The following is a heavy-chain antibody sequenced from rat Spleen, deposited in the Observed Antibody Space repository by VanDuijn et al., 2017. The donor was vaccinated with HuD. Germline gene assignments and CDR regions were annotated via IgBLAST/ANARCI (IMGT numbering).Heavy chain of an antibody. V-gene: IGHV5-58*01. Sequence: EVQLVETGGGFVQPGRSLKLSCVASGFTFSNYWMYWVRQAPGKGLEWVSSICADGVNTYYPDSVKGRFTIPRANSENTVYLQMNSLRSEDTATYYCAVAGYGYWGQGVMVTVSS. CDR2: ICADGVNT. CDR1: GFTFSNYW. J-gene: IGHJ2*01. D-gene: IGHD4-3*01. CDR3: AVAGYGY.